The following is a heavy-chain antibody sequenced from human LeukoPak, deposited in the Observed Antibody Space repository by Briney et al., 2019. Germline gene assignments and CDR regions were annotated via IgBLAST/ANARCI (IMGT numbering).Heavy chain of an antibody. V-gene: IGHV4-34*01. CDR2: INHSGST. J-gene: IGHJ4*02. CDR3: ARVAPGHDIGRGYFDY. CDR1: GGSFSGYY. Sequence: PSETLSLTCAVYGGSFSGYYWSWIRQPPAKGLDWIGEINHSGSTNYNPSLKSRVTISVDTSKNQFSLKLSSVTAADTAVYYCARVAPGHDIGRGYFDYWGQGTLVTVSS. D-gene: IGHD3-10*01.